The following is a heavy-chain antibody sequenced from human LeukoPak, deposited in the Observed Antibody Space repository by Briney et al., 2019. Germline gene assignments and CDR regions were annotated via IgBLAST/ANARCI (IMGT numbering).Heavy chain of an antibody. CDR1: GGSISSYY. Sequence: SETLSLTCTVSGGSISSYYWSWIRQPPGKGLEWIGYIYYSGSTNYNPSLKRRVTISVDTSKNKFSLKLSSVTAADRAVFHCTRGGLDVLRFLEWFYFDYWGQGTLVTVSS. CDR2: IYYSGST. CDR3: TRGGLDVLRFLEWFYFDY. D-gene: IGHD3-3*01. V-gene: IGHV4-59*01. J-gene: IGHJ4*02.